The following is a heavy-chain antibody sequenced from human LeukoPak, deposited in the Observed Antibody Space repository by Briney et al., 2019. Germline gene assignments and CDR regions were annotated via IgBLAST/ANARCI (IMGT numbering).Heavy chain of an antibody. V-gene: IGHV3-30*18. D-gene: IGHD4-17*01. Sequence: PGRSLRLSCAASGFTFSSYGMHWVRQAPGKGLEWVAVISYDGSNKYYADSVKGRLTISRDISKNTLYLQMNSLRAEDTAVYYCAKALNDYGDYGGIDYWGQGTLVTVSS. J-gene: IGHJ4*02. CDR3: AKALNDYGDYGGIDY. CDR2: ISYDGSNK. CDR1: GFTFSSYG.